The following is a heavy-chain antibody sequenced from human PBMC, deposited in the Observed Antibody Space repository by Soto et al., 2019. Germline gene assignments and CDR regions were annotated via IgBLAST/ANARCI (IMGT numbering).Heavy chain of an antibody. CDR2: ISPYNGNT. CDR1: GYTFRNYG. J-gene: IGHJ4*02. D-gene: IGHD3-3*01. CDR3: ARDLVSGYDFWRADNGGDFDY. V-gene: IGHV1-18*01. Sequence: QVQLVQSGAEVKRPGASVKVSCKASGYTFRNYGITWVRQAPGQGLEWMAWISPYNGNTNYAQDLQGRVTMTTDTSTSTAYMELRSLTSEDTAMYYCARDLVSGYDFWRADNGGDFDYGGQGTLVTVSS.